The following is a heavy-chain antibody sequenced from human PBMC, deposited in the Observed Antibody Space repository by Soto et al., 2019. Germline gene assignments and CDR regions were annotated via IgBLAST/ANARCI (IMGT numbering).Heavy chain of an antibody. CDR3: ARVDTAMVGCPYYYHGLDV. V-gene: IGHV4-59*01. Sequence: SETLSLTCTVSGGSISSYYWSWIRQPPGKGLEWIGYTYYSGSTNYNPSLKSRVTISVDTSKNQFSLKLSSVTAADTAVYYCARVDTAMVGCPYYYHGLDVWGQGTTVTVSS. D-gene: IGHD5-18*01. CDR2: TYYSGST. J-gene: IGHJ6*01. CDR1: GGSISSYY.